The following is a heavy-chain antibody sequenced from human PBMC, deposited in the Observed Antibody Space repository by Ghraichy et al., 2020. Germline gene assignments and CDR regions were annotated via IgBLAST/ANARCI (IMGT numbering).Heavy chain of an antibody. J-gene: IGHJ4*02. CDR1: AFTFSSYA. Sequence: LSLTCAASAFTFSSYAMTWVRQAPGKGLDWVSAISGSGGSTYYADSVKGRFTISRDNSKNTLYLQMNSLRAEDTALYYCAKDSSSWYANWGQGTLVTVSS. CDR2: ISGSGGST. D-gene: IGHD6-13*01. CDR3: AKDSSSWYAN. V-gene: IGHV3-23*01.